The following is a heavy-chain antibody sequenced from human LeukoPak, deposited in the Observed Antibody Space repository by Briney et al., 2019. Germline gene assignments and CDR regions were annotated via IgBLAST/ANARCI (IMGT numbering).Heavy chain of an antibody. D-gene: IGHD3-22*01. V-gene: IGHV3-30*04. J-gene: IGHJ4*02. CDR1: GFTFSTYA. CDR3: ARGTYYYDSSGYYSGGLGY. Sequence: GGSLRLSCAASGFTFSTYAMHWVRQAPGKGLECVAVISYDGSDKYHADSVKGRFTISRDNSENTLYLQMNSLRAEDTAVYYCARGTYYYDSSGYYSGGLGYWGQGTLVTVSS. CDR2: ISYDGSDK.